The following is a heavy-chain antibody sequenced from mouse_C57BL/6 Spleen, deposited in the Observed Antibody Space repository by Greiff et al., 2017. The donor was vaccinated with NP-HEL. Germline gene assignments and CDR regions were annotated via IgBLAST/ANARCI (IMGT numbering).Heavy chain of an antibody. V-gene: IGHV3-6*01. Sequence: ESGPGLVKPSQSLSLTCSVTGYSITSGYYWNWIRQFPGNKLEWMGYISYDGSNNYNPSLKNRISITRDTSKNQFFLKLNSVTTEDTATYYCARDLVDYDEGYYFDYWGQGTTRTVSS. D-gene: IGHD2-4*01. CDR2: ISYDGSN. CDR1: GYSITSGYY. J-gene: IGHJ2*01. CDR3: ARDLVDYDEGYYFDY.